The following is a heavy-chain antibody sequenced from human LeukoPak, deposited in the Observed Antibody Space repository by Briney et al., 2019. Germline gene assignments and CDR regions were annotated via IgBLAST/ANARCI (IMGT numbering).Heavy chain of an antibody. CDR2: KYYSGST. Sequence: SETLSLTCTVSGGSISSSSYYWGWIRQPPGKGLEWIGSKYYSGSTYYNPSLKSRVIISVDTSKNQFSLKLRSVTAADTAVYYCASSITIFGVVLRTIYFDYWGQGILVTVSS. J-gene: IGHJ4*02. CDR1: GGSISSSSYY. V-gene: IGHV4-39*01. CDR3: ASSITIFGVVLRTIYFDY. D-gene: IGHD3-3*01.